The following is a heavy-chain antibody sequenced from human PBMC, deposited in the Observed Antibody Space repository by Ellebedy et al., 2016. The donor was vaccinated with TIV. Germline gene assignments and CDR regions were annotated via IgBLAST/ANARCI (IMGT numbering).Heavy chain of an antibody. V-gene: IGHV3-33*01. CDR3: ARGGVVYSYAAADY. J-gene: IGHJ4*02. CDR1: GFTFSSYG. Sequence: PGGSLRLSCAASGFTFSSYGMHWVRQAPGKGLEWVAVIWYDGSNKYYADSVKGRFTISRDNSKNTLYLQMNSLRPEDTSVYYCARGGVVYSYAAADYWGQGTLVTVSS. CDR2: IWYDGSNK. D-gene: IGHD5-18*01.